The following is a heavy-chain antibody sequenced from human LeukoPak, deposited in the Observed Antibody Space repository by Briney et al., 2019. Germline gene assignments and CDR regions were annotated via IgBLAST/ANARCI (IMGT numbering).Heavy chain of an antibody. V-gene: IGHV3-21*01. CDR1: GFTFSSYS. CDR3: ARHGDGFYYGMDV. D-gene: IGHD4-17*01. J-gene: IGHJ6*01. Sequence: AGGSLRLSCATSGFTFSSYSMNWVRQAPGKGLEWVSSISSSSSYIYYADSVKGRFTISRDNAKKSLYLQMSSLRVEDTAVYYCARHGDGFYYGMDVWGQGTTVTVSS. CDR2: ISSSSSYI.